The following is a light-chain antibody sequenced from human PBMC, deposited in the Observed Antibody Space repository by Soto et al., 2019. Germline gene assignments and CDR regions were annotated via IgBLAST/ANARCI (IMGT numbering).Light chain of an antibody. V-gene: IGKV3D-15*01. CDR3: QQYNSYPYT. CDR2: DAS. Sequence: THSPGPLSLSPAERATLSCRASQSVFSSLAWYQQKPGQAPRLLIYDASNRDTGIPARFSGSGSGTDFTLTISSLQPDDFATYYCQQYNSYPYTFGQGTRLEIK. J-gene: IGKJ5*01. CDR1: QSVFSS.